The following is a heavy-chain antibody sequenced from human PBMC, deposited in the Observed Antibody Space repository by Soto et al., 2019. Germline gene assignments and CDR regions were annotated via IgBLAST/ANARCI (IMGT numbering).Heavy chain of an antibody. D-gene: IGHD2-2*01. V-gene: IGHV4-4*02. J-gene: IGHJ6*02. CDR2: IYHSGST. CDR1: GGSISSSNW. CDR3: ASLASYCSSTSCYGGWYYYGMDV. Sequence: QVQLQESGPGLVKPSGTLSLTCAVSGGSISSSNWWSWVRQPPGKGLEWIGEIYHSGSTNYNPSLKSQVTISVDKSKNQFSLKLSSVTAADTAVYYCASLASYCSSTSCYGGWYYYGMDVWGQGTTVTVSS.